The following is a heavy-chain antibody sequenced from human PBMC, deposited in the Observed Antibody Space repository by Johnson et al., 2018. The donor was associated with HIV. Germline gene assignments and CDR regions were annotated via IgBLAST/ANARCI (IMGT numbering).Heavy chain of an antibody. V-gene: IGHV3-66*02. J-gene: IGHJ3*02. CDR1: GFTFSDYY. CDR3: GREARMRDAFDI. Sequence: VQLVESGGGLVKPGGSLRLSCAASGFTFSDYYMSWIRQAPGKGLEWVSVIYSGGSTYYADSVKGRFTISRDNAKNSLYLQMNSLRAEDTALYYCGREARMRDAFDIWGQGTMVTVSS. D-gene: IGHD1-14*01. CDR2: IYSGGST.